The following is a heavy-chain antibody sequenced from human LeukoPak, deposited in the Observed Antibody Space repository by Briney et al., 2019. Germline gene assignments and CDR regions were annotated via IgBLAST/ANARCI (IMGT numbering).Heavy chain of an antibody. Sequence: PSETLSLTCTVSGGSISSYYWSWIRQPAGKGLEWIGRIYTSGSTNYNPSLKSRVTMSVDTSKNQFSLKLSSVTAADTAVYYCAREYSGYSYGLLNGQAFDIWGQGTMVTVSS. CDR1: GGSISSYY. V-gene: IGHV4-4*07. J-gene: IGHJ3*02. CDR3: AREYSGYSYGLLNGQAFDI. D-gene: IGHD5-18*01. CDR2: IYTSGST.